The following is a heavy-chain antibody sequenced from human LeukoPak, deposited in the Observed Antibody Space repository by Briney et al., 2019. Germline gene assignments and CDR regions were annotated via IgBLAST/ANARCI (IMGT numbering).Heavy chain of an antibody. V-gene: IGHV1-69*13. CDR2: IIPIFGTA. CDR1: GGTFSSYA. J-gene: IGHJ3*02. CDR3: ARGKPVYDSSGYYDAFDI. Sequence: SVKVSCKASGGTFSSYAISWVRQAPGQGLEWMGGIIPIFGTANYAQKFQGRVTITADESTSTAYMELSSLRSGDTAVYYCARGKPVYDSSGYYDAFDIWGQGTMVTVSS. D-gene: IGHD3-22*01.